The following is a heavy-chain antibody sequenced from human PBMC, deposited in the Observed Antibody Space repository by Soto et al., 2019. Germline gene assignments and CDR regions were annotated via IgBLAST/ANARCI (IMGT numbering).Heavy chain of an antibody. D-gene: IGHD3-22*01. Sequence: SVKVSCKASGGTFSSYAISWVRQAPGQGLEWMGGIFPIFGTANYAQKFQGRVTITADESTSTAYMELSSLRSEDTAVYYCASDYYYDSSGYSGDAFDIWGQGTMVTVSS. CDR1: GGTFSSYA. CDR3: ASDYYYDSSGYSGDAFDI. V-gene: IGHV1-69*13. J-gene: IGHJ3*02. CDR2: IFPIFGTA.